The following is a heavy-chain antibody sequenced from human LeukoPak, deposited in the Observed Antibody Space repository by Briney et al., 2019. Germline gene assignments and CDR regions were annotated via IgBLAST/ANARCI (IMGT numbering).Heavy chain of an antibody. J-gene: IGHJ3*02. V-gene: IGHV3-23*01. D-gene: IGHD5-18*01. CDR1: GFTFSSYA. CDR2: ISGSGGST. Sequence: GGSLRLSCAASGFTFSSYAMSWVRQAPGKGLEWVSAISGSGGSTYYADSVKGRFTISRDNSKNTLYLQMNSLRAEDTAVYYCAHSYGYPVDAFDIWGQGTMVTVSS. CDR3: AHSYGYPVDAFDI.